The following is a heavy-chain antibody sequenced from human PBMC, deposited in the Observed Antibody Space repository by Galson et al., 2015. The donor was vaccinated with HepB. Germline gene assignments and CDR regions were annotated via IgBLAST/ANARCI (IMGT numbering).Heavy chain of an antibody. CDR2: IAYSGNII. D-gene: IGHD3-22*01. CDR3: ARTGEFYYDSSGYYHGVFDY. V-gene: IGHV3-11*01. Sequence: SLRLSCAASGFTFSDYYMSWIRQAPGEGLEWISYIAYSGNIIYYADSVKGRFTISRDNAKNSLYLQMNSLRAEDTAVYYCARTGEFYYDSSGYYHGVFDYWGQGTLVTVSS. CDR1: GFTFSDYY. J-gene: IGHJ4*02.